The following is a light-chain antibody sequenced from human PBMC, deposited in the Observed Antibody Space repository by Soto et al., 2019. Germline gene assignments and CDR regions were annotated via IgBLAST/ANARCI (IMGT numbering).Light chain of an antibody. V-gene: IGKV3-15*01. CDR3: QQYNSWPPWT. J-gene: IGKJ1*01. Sequence: EIVMTQSPATLSVSPGERATLSCRASKTVSSNLAWYQQKPGQAPRLLIYVASTRATGVPARCSGSGSGTEFTLTLSSLQSEDFAVYYCQQYNSWPPWTCGQGTKVEIK. CDR2: VAS. CDR1: KTVSSN.